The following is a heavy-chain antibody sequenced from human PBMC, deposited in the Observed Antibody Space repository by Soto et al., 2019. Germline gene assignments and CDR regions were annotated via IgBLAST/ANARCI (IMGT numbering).Heavy chain of an antibody. Sequence: SETLSLTCAVYGGSFSGYYWSWIRQPPGKGLEWIGETNHSGSTNYNPSLKSRVTISVDTSKNQFSLKLSSVTAADTAVYYCARGTMVRGARWFDPWGQGTLVTVSS. CDR2: TNHSGST. V-gene: IGHV4-34*01. CDR1: GGSFSGYY. J-gene: IGHJ5*02. D-gene: IGHD3-10*01. CDR3: ARGTMVRGARWFDP.